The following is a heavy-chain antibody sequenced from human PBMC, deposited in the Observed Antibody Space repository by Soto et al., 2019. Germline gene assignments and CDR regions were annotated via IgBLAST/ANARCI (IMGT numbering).Heavy chain of an antibody. CDR2: ISSRSSTI. CDR1: GFTFSDYY. CDR3: ASGTNGAFFVY. D-gene: IGHD2-8*01. V-gene: IGHV3-11*01. J-gene: IGHJ4*02. Sequence: GGSLRLSCAASGFTFSDYYMSWIRQAPGKGLEWVSYISSRSSTIFYADSAKSRFTISRDNVKNSLYLQMNSLRAEDTAVYYCASGTNGAFFVYWGQGILVTVSS.